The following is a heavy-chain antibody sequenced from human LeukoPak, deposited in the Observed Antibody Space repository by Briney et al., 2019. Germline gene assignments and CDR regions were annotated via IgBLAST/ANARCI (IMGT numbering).Heavy chain of an antibody. D-gene: IGHD2-2*01. Sequence: PSETLSLTCAVYGGSFSGYYWSWIRQPPGKGLEWIGEINHSGSTNYNPSLKSRVTISVDTSKNQFSLKLSSVTAADTAVYYCARGTGCSSTGCHQGWFDPWGQGTLVTVSS. J-gene: IGHJ5*02. CDR1: GGSFSGYY. CDR2: INHSGST. CDR3: ARGTGCSSTGCHQGWFDP. V-gene: IGHV4-34*01.